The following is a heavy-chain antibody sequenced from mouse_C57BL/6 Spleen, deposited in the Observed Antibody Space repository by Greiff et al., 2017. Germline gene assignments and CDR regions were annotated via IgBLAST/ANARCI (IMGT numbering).Heavy chain of an antibody. V-gene: IGHV1-61*01. Sequence: QVQLQQPGAELVRPGSSVKLSCKASGYTFTSYWLDWVKQRPGQGIEWIGNIYHYDSETHYNQKFKDKATLTVDKSSRTAYMQLSSLTSEDAAVYYCARGYFDVWGTGTTFTVSS. CDR2: IYHYDSET. J-gene: IGHJ1*03. CDR3: ARGYFDV. CDR1: GYTFTSYW.